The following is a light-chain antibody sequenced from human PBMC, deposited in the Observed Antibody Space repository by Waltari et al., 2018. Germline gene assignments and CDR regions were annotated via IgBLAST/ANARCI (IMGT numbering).Light chain of an antibody. CDR3: QQYGGSPLT. J-gene: IGKJ4*01. CDR2: DAS. Sequence: EIVLTQSPGTLSLSPGERVTLSCRASQSGSRSYLAWYQQKPGQAPRLLIYDASNRATGIPDRFSGSGSGTDFTLTISRLEPEDFAVYYCQQYGGSPLTFGGGTKVEIK. V-gene: IGKV3-20*01. CDR1: QSGSRSY.